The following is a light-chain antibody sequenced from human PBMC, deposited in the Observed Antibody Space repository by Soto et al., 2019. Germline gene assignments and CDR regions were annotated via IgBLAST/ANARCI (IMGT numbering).Light chain of an antibody. CDR1: QSLLHSNGYNI. J-gene: IGKJ2*01. Sequence: DIVMTQSPLSLPVTPGEPASISCRSSQSLLHSNGYNILAWYLQKAGQSPQLLIYLGSNRASGVPDRFSGSGSGTEFTLKISRVEAEDVATYYCQKYNSAPYTFGQGTKLEIK. CDR2: LGS. CDR3: QKYNSAPYT. V-gene: IGKV2-28*01.